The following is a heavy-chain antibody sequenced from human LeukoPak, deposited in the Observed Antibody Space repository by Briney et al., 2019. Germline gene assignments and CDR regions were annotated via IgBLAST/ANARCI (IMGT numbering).Heavy chain of an antibody. CDR3: AKDNAAFTMIVGAFDI. Sequence: PGGSLRLSCAASGFTFSSYAMSWVRQAPGKGLEWVSAISGSGGSTYYADSVKGRFTISRDNSKNSLYLQMNSLRAEDTALYYCAKDNAAFTMIVGAFDIWGQGTMVTVSS. D-gene: IGHD3-22*01. CDR2: ISGSGGST. J-gene: IGHJ3*02. V-gene: IGHV3-23*01. CDR1: GFTFSSYA.